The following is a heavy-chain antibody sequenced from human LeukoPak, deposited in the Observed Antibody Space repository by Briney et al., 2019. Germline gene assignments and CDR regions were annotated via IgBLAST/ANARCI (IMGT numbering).Heavy chain of an antibody. J-gene: IGHJ2*01. CDR1: GFTFSSYW. V-gene: IGHV3-20*01. CDR2: INWNGGST. CDR3: ARVLLVYDYDSSGYQGRFDL. Sequence: PGGSLRLSCAASGFTFSSYWMSWVRQAPGKGLEWVSGINWNGGSTGYADSVKGRFTISRDNAKNSLYLQMNSLRAEDTALYHCARVLLVYDYDSSGYQGRFDLWGRGTLVTVSS. D-gene: IGHD3-22*01.